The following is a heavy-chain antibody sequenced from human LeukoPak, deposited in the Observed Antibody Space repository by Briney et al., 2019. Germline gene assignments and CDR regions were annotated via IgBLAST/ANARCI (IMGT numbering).Heavy chain of an antibody. V-gene: IGHV4-30-4*01. D-gene: IGHD2-21*02. CDR3: ARDAPYCGGDPDTCYYFDY. Sequence: SETLSLTCTVSGGSISSGDYYWSWIRQPPGKGLEWIGYIYYSGSTYYNPSLKSRVTISVDTSKNQFSLKLSSVTAADTAVYYCARDAPYCGGDPDTCYYFDYWGQGTLVTVSS. CDR1: GGSISSGDYY. CDR2: IYYSGST. J-gene: IGHJ4*02.